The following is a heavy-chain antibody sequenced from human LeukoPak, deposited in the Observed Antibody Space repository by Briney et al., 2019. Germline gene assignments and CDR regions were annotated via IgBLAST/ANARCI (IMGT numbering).Heavy chain of an antibody. CDR1: GYTFTTYD. CDR2: ISGNNGKT. D-gene: IGHD3-10*01. CDR3: ARRWGSGIRGAFDI. J-gene: IGHJ3*02. Sequence: ASVKVSCKASGYTFTTYDISWVRQAPGQGLEWMGWISGNNGKTNYAKKFQVRVTMTTDTSTSTTYMELRSLRSGDTAIYYCARRWGSGIRGAFDIWGQGTMVTVSS. V-gene: IGHV1-18*01.